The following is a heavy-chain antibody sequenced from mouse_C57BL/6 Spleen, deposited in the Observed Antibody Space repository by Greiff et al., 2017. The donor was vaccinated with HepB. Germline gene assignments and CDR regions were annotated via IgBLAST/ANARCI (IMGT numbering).Heavy chain of an antibody. D-gene: IGHD2-3*01. V-gene: IGHV1-82*01. CDR3: ARSDDGYYEYYFDY. J-gene: IGHJ2*01. Sequence: QVQLQQSGPELVKPGASVKISCKASGYAFSSSWMNWVKQRPGKGLEWIGRIYPGDGDTNYNGKFKGKATLTADKSSSTAYMQLSSLTSEDSAVYFCARSDDGYYEYYFDYWGQGTTLTVSS. CDR2: IYPGDGDT. CDR1: GYAFSSSW.